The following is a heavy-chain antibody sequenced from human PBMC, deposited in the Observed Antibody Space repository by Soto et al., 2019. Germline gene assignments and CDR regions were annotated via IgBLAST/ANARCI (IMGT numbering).Heavy chain of an antibody. J-gene: IGHJ6*02. CDR1: GFSLSTSGVG. V-gene: IGHV2-5*02. CDR2: IYWDDDK. Sequence: QITLKESGPTLVKPTQTLTLTCTFSGFSLSTSGVGVGWIRQPPGKALEWLALIYWDDDKRYSPSLTSRLTITKHTSNNPVVLTMPKMAPVDTATSACAHVLVMVANDGMEGWGQGTPVTVSS. D-gene: IGHD2-15*01. CDR3: AHVLVMVANDGMEG.